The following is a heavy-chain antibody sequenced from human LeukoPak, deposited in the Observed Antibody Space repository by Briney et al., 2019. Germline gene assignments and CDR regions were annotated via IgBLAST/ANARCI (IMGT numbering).Heavy chain of an antibody. CDR3: ARQAVAARGLDY. J-gene: IGHJ4*02. CDR2: ISSSSSYI. CDR1: GFTFSSYS. D-gene: IGHD6-19*01. Sequence: PGGSLRLSCAASGFTFSSYSMNWVRQAPGKGLEWVSSISSSSSYIYYADSVKGRFTISRDNAKNSLYLQMNSLRAEDTAVYYCARQAVAARGLDYWGQGTLVTVSS. V-gene: IGHV3-21*01.